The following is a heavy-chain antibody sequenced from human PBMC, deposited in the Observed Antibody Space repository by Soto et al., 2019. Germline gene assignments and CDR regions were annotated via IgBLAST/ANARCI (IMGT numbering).Heavy chain of an antibody. Sequence: SETLSLTCTVSGGSVSSRSYFWGWIRQPPGKGLEWIGTIYYNGSTYYNPSLKSRVIISVDTSKNQVSLNLASVTAADTAVYYCATQGFGVLHGLVDVWGQGTTVTVSS. CDR3: ATQGFGVLHGLVDV. D-gene: IGHD3-10*01. V-gene: IGHV4-39*07. CDR1: GGSVSSRSYF. J-gene: IGHJ6*02. CDR2: IYYNGST.